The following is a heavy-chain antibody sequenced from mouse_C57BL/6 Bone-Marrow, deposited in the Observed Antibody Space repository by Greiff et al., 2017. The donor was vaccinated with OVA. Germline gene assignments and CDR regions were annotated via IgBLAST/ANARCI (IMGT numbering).Heavy chain of an antibody. CDR1: GYPFPSSW. D-gene: IGHD2-3*01. V-gene: IGHV1-55*01. CDR3: ARSRWLLQDY. J-gene: IGHJ2*01. Sequence: QVQLQQPGAELVKPGASVKMSCKASGYPFPSSWITWVKQRPGQGLEWIGDIYPGSGITTYNKTFKSKATLTLDTSSSPAYMQLSSLTSEDSAVDYCARSRWLLQDYWGQGTTLTVSS. CDR2: IYPGSGIT.